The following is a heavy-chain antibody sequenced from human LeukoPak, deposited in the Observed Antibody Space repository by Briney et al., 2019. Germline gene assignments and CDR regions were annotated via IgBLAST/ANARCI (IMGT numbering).Heavy chain of an antibody. CDR2: ISWNSGSI. V-gene: IGHV3-9*01. CDR3: AKDNYYDILNGYHNYFDY. D-gene: IGHD3-9*01. CDR1: GFTFDDYA. Sequence: GRSLRLSCAASGFTFDDYAMHWVRQAPGKGLEWVSGISWNSGSIGYADSVKGRFTISRDNAKNSLYLQMNSLRAEDTALYYCAKDNYYDILNGYHNYFDYWGQGTLVTVSS. J-gene: IGHJ4*02.